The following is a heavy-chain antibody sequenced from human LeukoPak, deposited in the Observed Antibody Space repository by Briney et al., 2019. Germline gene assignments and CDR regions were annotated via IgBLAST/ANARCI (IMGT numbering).Heavy chain of an antibody. J-gene: IGHJ6*02. Sequence: SETLSLTCAVSGGSISSSNWWSWVRQPPGKGLEWIGEIYHSGSTNYNPSLKSRVTISVDKSKNQFSLKLSSVTAADTAVYYCARGHTAMVKTPNPYYYYGMDVWGQGTTVTVSS. CDR3: ARGHTAMVKTPNPYYYYGMDV. CDR2: IYHSGST. V-gene: IGHV4-4*02. CDR1: GGSISSSNW. D-gene: IGHD5-18*01.